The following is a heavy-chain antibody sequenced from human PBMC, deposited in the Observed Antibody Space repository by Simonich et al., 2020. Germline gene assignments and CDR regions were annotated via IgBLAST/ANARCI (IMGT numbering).Heavy chain of an antibody. CDR1: GFTFSSYA. CDR3: AREGAGNDAFDI. D-gene: IGHD1-26*01. J-gene: IGHJ3*02. V-gene: IGHV3-30*07. CDR2: ISYDGSNK. Sequence: VQLLESGGGLVQPGGSLRLSCAASGFTFSSYALSWVRQAPGKGLGWVAVISYDGSNKYYADSVKGRFTISRDKSKNTLYLQMNSLRAEDTAVYYCAREGAGNDAFDIWGQGTMVTVSS.